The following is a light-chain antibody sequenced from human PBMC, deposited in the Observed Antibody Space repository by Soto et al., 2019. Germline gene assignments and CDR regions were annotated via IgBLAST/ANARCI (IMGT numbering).Light chain of an antibody. CDR3: QHHRSSPGA. J-gene: IGKJ1*01. Sequence: ASLTCRASQSVNSNLAWYQQKPGQAPRLFMYGASTRATGIPARFSVSGSGTEFTLALSTLEPDESALYYCQHHRSSPGAFAQGTKVDIK. V-gene: IGKV3-15*01. CDR2: GAS. CDR1: QSVNSN.